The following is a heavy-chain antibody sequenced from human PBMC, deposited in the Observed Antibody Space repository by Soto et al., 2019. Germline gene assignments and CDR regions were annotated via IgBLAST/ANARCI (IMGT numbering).Heavy chain of an antibody. CDR2: IYYSGST. Sequence: SETMSLTCTVSGGSISSGDYYWSWIRQPPGKGLEWIGYIYYSGSTYYNPSLKNRVTISVDTSKNQFSLKLSSVTAADPAVYFCARVPSYGDYVSNYPVMAVLGQGTTVTVS. CDR3: ARVPSYGDYVSNYPVMAV. D-gene: IGHD4-17*01. CDR1: GGSISSGDYY. V-gene: IGHV4-30-4*01. J-gene: IGHJ6*02.